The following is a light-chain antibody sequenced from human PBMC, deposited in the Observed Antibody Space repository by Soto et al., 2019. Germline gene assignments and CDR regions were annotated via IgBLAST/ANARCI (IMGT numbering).Light chain of an antibody. CDR3: QQYDNWPIT. V-gene: IGKV3-20*01. J-gene: IGKJ5*01. Sequence: EIVLTQSPFTLSLSRGERATLWCMASQSISSSYLGWYQQKPGQGPRLLIYGASSRATGIPARFSGSGSGTEFTLTISRLQSEDSAVYFCQQYDNWPITFGQGTRLEIK. CDR2: GAS. CDR1: QSISSSY.